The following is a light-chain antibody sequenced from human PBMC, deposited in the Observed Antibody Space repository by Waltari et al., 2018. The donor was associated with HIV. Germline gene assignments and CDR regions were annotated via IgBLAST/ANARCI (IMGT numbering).Light chain of an antibody. J-gene: IGKJ4*01. CDR2: DAS. Sequence: IQMTHSPSSLTASVRDSVTIAGRARQCITTSLNWYQHKPGKAPKVLIYDASSLQTGFPSRVSGSGSGTDFTLTISGLQPVDFATYYCQQSYTTVTFGGGTKVEIK. CDR1: QCITTS. V-gene: IGKV1-39*01. CDR3: QQSYTTVT.